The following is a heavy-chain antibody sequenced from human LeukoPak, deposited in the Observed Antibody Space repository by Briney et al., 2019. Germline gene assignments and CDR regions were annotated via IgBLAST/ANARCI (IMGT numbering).Heavy chain of an antibody. CDR3: ARGGRGFDP. CDR1: VGSINTYY. CDR2: IYSSGST. J-gene: IGHJ5*02. V-gene: IGHV4-4*07. Sequence: PSETLSLTCIFSVGSINTYYWTWVRQPAGKGLEWIGRIYSSGSTSYNPSLKSRVTISVDTSKNQFSLELNSVTASDTAVYYCARGGRGFDPWGQGTLVTVSS.